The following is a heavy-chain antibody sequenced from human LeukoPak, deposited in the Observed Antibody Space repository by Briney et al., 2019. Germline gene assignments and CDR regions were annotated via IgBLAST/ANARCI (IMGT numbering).Heavy chain of an antibody. Sequence: ETLSLTCTVSGGSISSYYWSWMRQPAGKRLEWIGRIYSSGSTSYNPSLKRRVTMSVDASKNQVSLKLSSAAAADTAMYYCARVYQSSGISSGYFDYWGQGSLVTVSS. CDR2: IYSSGST. CDR3: ARVYQSSGISSGYFDY. D-gene: IGHD4-23*01. J-gene: IGHJ4*02. V-gene: IGHV4-4*07. CDR1: GGSISSYY.